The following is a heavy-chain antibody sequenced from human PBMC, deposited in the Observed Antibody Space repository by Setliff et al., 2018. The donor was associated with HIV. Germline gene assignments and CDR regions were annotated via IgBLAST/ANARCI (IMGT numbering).Heavy chain of an antibody. D-gene: IGHD1-26*01. CDR2: INPNGDT. Sequence: SETLSLTCAVYGGSFSGHFWTWIRQPPGKGLEWIGNINPNGDTNYNYISSMKGRLTLSLDTSKNQFSLTLRSVTAADTAVYYCASPLVFPAGGLFDFWGHGNLVTVSS. J-gene: IGHJ4*01. CDR1: GGSFSGHF. V-gene: IGHV4-34*01. CDR3: ASPLVFPAGGLFDF.